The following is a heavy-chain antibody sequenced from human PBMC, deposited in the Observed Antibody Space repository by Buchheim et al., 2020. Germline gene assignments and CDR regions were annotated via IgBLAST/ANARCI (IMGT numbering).Heavy chain of an antibody. D-gene: IGHD4-23*01. V-gene: IGHV3-23*01. Sequence: EVQLWESGGGLVQPGGSLRLSCTASGFTFRKYAMSWVRQAPGKGLEWVSAISVGGGSTYYADSVKGRFTISRDNSQNTLFLQMSSLGVDDTAVYYCAKAVEYGGNSYYYYGMDVWGQGTT. CDR3: AKAVEYGGNSYYYYGMDV. CDR1: GFTFRKYA. J-gene: IGHJ6*02. CDR2: ISVGGGST.